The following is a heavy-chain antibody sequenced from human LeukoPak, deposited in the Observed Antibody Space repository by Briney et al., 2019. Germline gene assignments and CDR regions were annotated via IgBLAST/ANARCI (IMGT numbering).Heavy chain of an antibody. CDR3: ARARVVVVAALDY. CDR2: INWSGGSS. D-gene: IGHD2-15*01. J-gene: IGHJ4*02. V-gene: IGHV3-20*04. CDR1: GFTFDDYG. Sequence: GGSLRHSCAASGFTFDDYGMSWVRQAPGEGLEWVSGINWSGGSSGYADSVKGRFTISRDNAKNSLYLQMNSLRAEDTALYCCARARVVVVAALDYGGQGTLVTVPS.